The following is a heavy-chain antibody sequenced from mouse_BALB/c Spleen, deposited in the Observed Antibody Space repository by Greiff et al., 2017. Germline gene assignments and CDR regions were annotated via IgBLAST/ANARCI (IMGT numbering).Heavy chain of an antibody. D-gene: IGHD2-3*01. CDR1: GYSITSDYA. CDR3: ARLEDDGYFFAY. J-gene: IGHJ3*01. V-gene: IGHV3-2*02. CDR2: ISYSGST. Sequence: DVQLQESGPGLVKPSQSLSLTCTVTGYSITSDYAWNWIRQFPGNKLEWMGYISYSGSTSYNPSLKSRISITRDTSKNQFFLQLNSVTTEDTATYYCARLEDDGYFFAYWGQGTLVTVSA.